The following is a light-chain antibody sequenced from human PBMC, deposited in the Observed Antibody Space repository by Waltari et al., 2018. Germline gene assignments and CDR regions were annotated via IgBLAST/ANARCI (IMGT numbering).Light chain of an antibody. J-gene: IGKJ1*01. CDR3: QQYDTYSTWT. V-gene: IGKV1-5*03. CDR2: KSS. CDR1: QNINNW. Sequence: DIEMTQSTSTLSASVGDRINITCRASQNINNWLAWYQQKPGRAPKVLIYKSSTLESGVPSRFSGSRSVTEFTLTISSLQPDDFATYYCQQYDTYSTWTFGQGTKVAVK.